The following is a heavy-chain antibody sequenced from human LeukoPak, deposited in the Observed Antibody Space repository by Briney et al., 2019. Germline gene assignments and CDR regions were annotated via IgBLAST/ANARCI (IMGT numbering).Heavy chain of an antibody. Sequence: PSETLSLTCTVSGGSISSGGYYWSWIRQPPGKGLEWIGYIYHSGSTYCNPSLKSRVTISVDRSKNQFSLKLSSVTAADTAVYYCARVTIHMNYYYYMDVWGKGTTVTVSS. CDR3: ARVTIHMNYYYYMDV. CDR1: GGSISSGGYY. D-gene: IGHD3-3*01. J-gene: IGHJ6*03. CDR2: IYHSGST. V-gene: IGHV4-30-2*01.